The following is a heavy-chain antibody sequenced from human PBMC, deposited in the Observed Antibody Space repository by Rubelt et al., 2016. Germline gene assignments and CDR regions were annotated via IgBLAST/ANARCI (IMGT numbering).Heavy chain of an antibody. CDR1: GGSISSYY. Sequence: QVQLQESGPGLVKPSETLSLTCSVSGGSISSYYWSWIRQPPGKGLEWIGYIYYSGSTNYNPSLKSRVPISVDTSKNQFSLKLGSVTAADTAVYYCARGGVNWNYDYWGQGTLVTVAS. V-gene: IGHV4-59*01. J-gene: IGHJ4*02. D-gene: IGHD1-7*01. CDR2: IYYSGST. CDR3: ARGGVNWNYDY.